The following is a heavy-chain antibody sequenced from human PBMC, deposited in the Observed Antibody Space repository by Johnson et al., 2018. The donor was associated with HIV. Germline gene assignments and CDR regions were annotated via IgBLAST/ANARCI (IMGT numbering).Heavy chain of an antibody. J-gene: IGHJ3*02. CDR3: TTVGGGASDI. D-gene: IGHD3-16*01. CDR1: GFTFSNAW. Sequence: VQLVESGGGLVKPGGSLRLSCAASGFTFSNAWMSWFRKAPGNGLEWVGRIKSKTDGGTTDYAAPVKGRVTILRDDSKNTLDLQMNRLKTEDTAVYYCTTVGGGASDIWGQGTMVTVSS. V-gene: IGHV3-15*01. CDR2: IKSKTDGGTT.